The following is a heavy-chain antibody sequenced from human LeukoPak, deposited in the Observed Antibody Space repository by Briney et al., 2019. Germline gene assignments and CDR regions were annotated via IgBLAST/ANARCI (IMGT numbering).Heavy chain of an antibody. Sequence: GGSLRLSCAASGFTFSSYAMSWVRQAPGKGLAWVSTISGGSGSTYCADSVKGRFTISRDNSKNTLYLQMNSLRDEDTAVYYCAKHWFESGGYHSTDWGQGTLVTVSS. CDR2: ISGGSGST. J-gene: IGHJ4*02. CDR1: GFTFSSYA. D-gene: IGHD3-22*01. CDR3: AKHWFESGGYHSTD. V-gene: IGHV3-23*01.